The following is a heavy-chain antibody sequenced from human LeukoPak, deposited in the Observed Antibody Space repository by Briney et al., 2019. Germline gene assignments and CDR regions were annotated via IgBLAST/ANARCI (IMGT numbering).Heavy chain of an antibody. D-gene: IGHD3-10*01. CDR1: GYTFTGYY. CDR2: INPNSGGT. J-gene: IGHJ4*02. V-gene: IGHV1-2*02. CDR3: AREDYYGSGSYFKVNY. Sequence: ASVKVSCKASGYTFTGYYMHWVRQAPGQGLEWMGWINPNSGGTNYAQKFQGRVTMTRDTSISTAYMELSRLRSDDTAVYYCAREDYYGSGSYFKVNYWGQGTLVTVSS.